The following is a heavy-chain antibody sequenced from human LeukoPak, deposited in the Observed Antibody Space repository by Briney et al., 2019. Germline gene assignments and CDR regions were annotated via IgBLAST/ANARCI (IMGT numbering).Heavy chain of an antibody. D-gene: IGHD3-9*01. CDR1: GFTFSAYG. CDR2: IYDGGFT. J-gene: IGHJ2*01. CDR3: ARVMGRLVRTWYFDL. V-gene: IGHV3-66*01. Sequence: PGGSLRLSCAASGFTFSAYGMSWVPQAPGKGLEWVSVIYDGGFTDYTDSVKGRFTISRDNSKSTLYLQMNSLRAEDTAVYYCARVMGRLVRTWYFDLWGRGTLVTASS.